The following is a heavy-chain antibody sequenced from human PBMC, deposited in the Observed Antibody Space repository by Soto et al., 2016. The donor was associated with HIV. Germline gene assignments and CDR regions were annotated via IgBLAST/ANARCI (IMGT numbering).Heavy chain of an antibody. V-gene: IGHV3-23*01. J-gene: IGHJ1*01. Sequence: EVQLLESGGGLVQPGGSLRLSCAASGFTFSSYAMSWVRQAPGKGLEWVSAISGSGGSTYYADSVKGRFTISRDNSKNTLYLQMNSLRAEDTAVYYCAKTYYDFWSGPSGAEYFQHWGQGTLVTVSS. D-gene: IGHD3-3*01. CDR3: AKTYYDFWSGPSGAEYFQH. CDR2: ISGSGGST. CDR1: GFTFSSYA.